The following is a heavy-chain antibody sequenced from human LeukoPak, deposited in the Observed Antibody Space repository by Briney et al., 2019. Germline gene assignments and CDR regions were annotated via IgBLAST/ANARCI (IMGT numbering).Heavy chain of an antibody. CDR1: GFTFSSYW. Sequence: PGGSLRLSCAASGFTFSSYWMHWVRQAPGKGLEWVSAISGSGGSTYYADSVKGRFTISRDNSKNTLYLQMNSPRAEDTAVYYCAKDNRGSYWLWYFDLWGRGTLVTVSS. D-gene: IGHD1-26*01. CDR3: AKDNRGSYWLWYFDL. J-gene: IGHJ2*01. V-gene: IGHV3-23*01. CDR2: ISGSGGST.